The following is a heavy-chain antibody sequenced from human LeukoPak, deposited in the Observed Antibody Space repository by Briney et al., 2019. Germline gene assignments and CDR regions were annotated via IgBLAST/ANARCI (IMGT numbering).Heavy chain of an antibody. Sequence: GGSLRLSCAASGFNFNTYTMNWVRQAPGKGLEWVSSISSSSSCIYYADSVQGRFSISRDNAKKSLYLQMNSLRAEDTAVYYCARDTVAFSSSLIDYWGQGTLVTVSS. CDR1: GFNFNTYT. CDR2: ISSSSSCI. V-gene: IGHV3-21*01. J-gene: IGHJ4*02. CDR3: ARDTVAFSSSLIDY. D-gene: IGHD6-13*01.